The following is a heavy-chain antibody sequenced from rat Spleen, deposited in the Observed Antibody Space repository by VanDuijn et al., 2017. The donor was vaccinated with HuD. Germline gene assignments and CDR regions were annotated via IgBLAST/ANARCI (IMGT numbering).Heavy chain of an antibody. CDR1: GFTFSNYG. V-gene: IGHV5-19*01. J-gene: IGHJ2*01. CDR2: ISYEGSST. Sequence: EVQLVESGGGLVQPGRSLKLSCAASGFTFSNYGMHWIRQAPTKGLEWVASISYEGSSTYYGDSVKGRFTISRDNAKSTLYLQMDSLRSEDTATYYCATGNNNLLFDYWGQGVMVTVSP. CDR3: ATGNNNLLFDY. D-gene: IGHD1-10*01.